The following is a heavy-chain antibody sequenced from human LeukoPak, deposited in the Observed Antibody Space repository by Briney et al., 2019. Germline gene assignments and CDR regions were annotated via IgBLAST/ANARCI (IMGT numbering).Heavy chain of an antibody. CDR1: GGTFSSYA. J-gene: IGHJ3*02. V-gene: IGHV1-69*06. Sequence: SVKVSCKASGGTFSSYAISWVRQAPGQGLEWMGRIIPIFGTAIYAQKFQGRVTMTEDTSTDTAYMELSSLRSEDTAVYYCATATPVTTFAFDIWGQGTMVTVSS. CDR3: ATATPVTTFAFDI. CDR2: IIPIFGTA. D-gene: IGHD4-17*01.